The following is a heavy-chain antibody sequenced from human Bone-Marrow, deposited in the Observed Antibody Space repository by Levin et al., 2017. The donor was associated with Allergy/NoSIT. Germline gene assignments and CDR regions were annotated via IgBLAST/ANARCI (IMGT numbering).Heavy chain of an antibody. CDR3: GIAGLRSPSNDAFDI. J-gene: IGHJ3*02. CDR1: GFTVSGHY. V-gene: IGHV3-66*01. Sequence: GGSLRLSCAASGFTVSGHYITWVRQAPGKGLECVSLLYDDHNTYYADSVKGRFTISRDNSKNTLYLQMNSLRAEDTAVYYCGIAGLRSPSNDAFDIWGLGTVVSVSS. D-gene: IGHD3-16*01. CDR2: LYDDHNT.